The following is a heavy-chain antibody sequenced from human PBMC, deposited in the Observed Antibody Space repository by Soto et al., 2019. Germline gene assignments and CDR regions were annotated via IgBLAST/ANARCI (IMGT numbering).Heavy chain of an antibody. Sequence: QVHLVQSGAEVKKPGASVKVSCKASGYTFTSYGITWVRQAPGQGLEWMGWISAHNGNTDYAQKLQGRVIVTRDTSTSTAYMELRSLISDDTAVYYWARGRYGDYWGQAALVTVPS. CDR2: ISAHNGNT. J-gene: IGHJ4*02. V-gene: IGHV1-18*01. CDR3: ARGRYGDY. D-gene: IGHD1-1*01. CDR1: GYTFTSYG.